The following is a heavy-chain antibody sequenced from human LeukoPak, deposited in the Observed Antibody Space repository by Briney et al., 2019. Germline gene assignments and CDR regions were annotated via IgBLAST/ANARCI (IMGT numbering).Heavy chain of an antibody. CDR3: ARPYSSGTGGYEY. J-gene: IGHJ4*02. D-gene: IGHD6-19*01. CDR2: IYYSGST. Sequence: SETLSLTCTVSGDSISSSTYYWGWIRQPPGKGLEWIGSIYYSGSTYYNPSLKSRVTISVDTSKNQFSLKLTSVTAADTAVYYCARPYSSGTGGYEYWGQGILVTVSS. V-gene: IGHV4-39*01. CDR1: GDSISSSTYY.